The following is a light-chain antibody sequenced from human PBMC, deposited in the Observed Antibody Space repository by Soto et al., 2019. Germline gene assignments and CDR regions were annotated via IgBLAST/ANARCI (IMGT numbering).Light chain of an antibody. CDR3: QQYYSPQWT. CDR2: WAS. CDR1: QSVLYSPNNKNY. V-gene: IGKV4-1*01. Sequence: DIVMTQPPDSLAVSLGERATINCKSSQSVLYSPNNKNYLAWYQQKPGQPPKLLIYWASTRESGVPDRFSGSGSGTDFTLTISSLQAEDVAVYYCQQYYSPQWTFGQGTKVEIK. J-gene: IGKJ1*01.